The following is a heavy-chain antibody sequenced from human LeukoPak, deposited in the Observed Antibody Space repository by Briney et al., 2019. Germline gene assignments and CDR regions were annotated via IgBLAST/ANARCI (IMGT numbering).Heavy chain of an antibody. D-gene: IGHD6-13*01. Sequence: GASVKVSCMASGYTFTSYAINWVRQAPGQGLEWMGWINTNTGNPTYAQGFTGRFVFSLDTSVSTAYLQISSLKAEDTAVYYCARDLFIGSSSWYESFDYWGQGTLVTVSS. CDR3: ARDLFIGSSSWYESFDY. J-gene: IGHJ4*02. V-gene: IGHV7-4-1*02. CDR2: INTNTGNP. CDR1: GYTFTSYA.